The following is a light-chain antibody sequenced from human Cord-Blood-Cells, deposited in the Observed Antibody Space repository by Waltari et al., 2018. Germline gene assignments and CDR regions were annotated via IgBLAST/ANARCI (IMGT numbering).Light chain of an antibody. Sequence: EMVMPQSPATLSVSPGQRATLSCRASQSVSSNLSCYQQKPGQAPRLRIYGGSTRATGIPARVSGSESRTEFTVTSSSLQSEDCALYYCQQYKNWPPTVGRGTKVWI. CDR1: QSVSSN. J-gene: IGKJ4*01. CDR3: QQYKNWPPT. CDR2: GGS. V-gene: IGKV3-15*01.